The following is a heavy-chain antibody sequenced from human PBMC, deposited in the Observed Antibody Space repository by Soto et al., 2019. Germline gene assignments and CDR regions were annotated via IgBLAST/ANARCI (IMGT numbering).Heavy chain of an antibody. CDR3: AKVLLWFGELSS. D-gene: IGHD3-10*01. Sequence: EVQLLESGGGLVQPGGSLRLSCAASGFTFSSYAMSWVRQAPGKGLEWVSAISGSGGSTYYADSVKGRFTISRDNSKNTLYLQMNSLRAEDTSVYYCAKVLLWFGELSSWGQGTLVTVSS. CDR2: ISGSGGST. V-gene: IGHV3-23*01. CDR1: GFTFSSYA. J-gene: IGHJ4*02.